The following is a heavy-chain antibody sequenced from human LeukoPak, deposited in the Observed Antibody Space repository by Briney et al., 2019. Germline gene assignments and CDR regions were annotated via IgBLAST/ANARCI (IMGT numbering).Heavy chain of an antibody. Sequence: ASVKVSCKASGYTFTSYGINWVRQAPGQGLEWMGWFNTNTGNPTYAQGFTGRFVFSLDTSVSTAYLQISSLKAEDTAVYYCARESPVVIWGQGTMVTVSS. J-gene: IGHJ3*02. D-gene: IGHD4-23*01. V-gene: IGHV7-4-1*02. CDR2: FNTNTGNP. CDR1: GYTFTSYG. CDR3: ARESPVVI.